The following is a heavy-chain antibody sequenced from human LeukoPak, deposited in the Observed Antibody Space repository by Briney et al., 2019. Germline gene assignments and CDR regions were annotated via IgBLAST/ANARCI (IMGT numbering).Heavy chain of an antibody. V-gene: IGHV1-8*01. CDR1: GYTFTSYD. J-gene: IGHJ6*02. D-gene: IGHD1-26*01. CDR3: ARSQELLPNYYYYGMDV. CDR2: MNPNSGIT. Sequence: ASVKVSCKASGYTFTSYDINWVRQATGQGLEWMGWMNPNSGITGYAQKFQGRVTMTRNTSISTAYMELSSLRSEDTAVYYCARSQELLPNYYYYGMDVWGQGTTATVSS.